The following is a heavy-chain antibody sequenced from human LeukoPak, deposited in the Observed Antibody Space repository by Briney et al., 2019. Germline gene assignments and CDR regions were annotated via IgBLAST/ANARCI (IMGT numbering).Heavy chain of an antibody. V-gene: IGHV1-46*01. Sequence: ASVKVSCKASGYTFTSYYMHWVRQAPGQGLEGMGIINPSGGSTSYAQKFQGRVTMTRDMSTSTVYVELSSLRSEDTAVYYCARAKPPYSSSWYEDYNWFDPWGQGTLVTVSS. J-gene: IGHJ5*02. CDR3: ARAKPPYSSSWYEDYNWFDP. CDR2: INPSGGST. CDR1: GYTFTSYY. D-gene: IGHD6-13*01.